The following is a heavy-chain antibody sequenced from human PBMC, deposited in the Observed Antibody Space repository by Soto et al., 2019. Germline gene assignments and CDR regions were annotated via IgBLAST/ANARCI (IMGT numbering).Heavy chain of an antibody. Sequence: PSETLSLTCTVSGGSISSGGYYWSWIRQHPGKGLEWIGYIYYSGSTYYNPSLKSRVTIPVDTSKNQFSLKLSSVTAADTAVYYCASVWRSGSYSGDYWGQGTLVTVSS. J-gene: IGHJ4*02. CDR3: ASVWRSGSYSGDY. V-gene: IGHV4-31*03. CDR1: GGSISSGGYY. D-gene: IGHD1-26*01. CDR2: IYYSGST.